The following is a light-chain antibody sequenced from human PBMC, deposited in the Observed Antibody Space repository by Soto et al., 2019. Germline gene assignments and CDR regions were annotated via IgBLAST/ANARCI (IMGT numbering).Light chain of an antibody. CDR3: QQYYSYPRT. Sequence: AIRMTQSPSSLSASTGDRVTITCRASQGISSYLAWYQQKPGKAPKLLIYAAPTLQSGVPSRFSGSGSGTDFTLTISCLQSEDFATYYCQQYYSYPRTFGQGTKVDNK. CDR2: AAP. V-gene: IGKV1-8*01. J-gene: IGKJ1*01. CDR1: QGISSY.